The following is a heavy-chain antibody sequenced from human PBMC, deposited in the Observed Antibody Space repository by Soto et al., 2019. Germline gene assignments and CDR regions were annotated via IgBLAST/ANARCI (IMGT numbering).Heavy chain of an antibody. CDR1: GGTFSSQT. Sequence: QVQLVQSGAAVKKPGSSVKVSCKASGGTFSSQTISWVRQAPGQGLEWMGRIIPILGLANYAQKFQGRVTITADKSPSTAYMELRSLRSEDTAVYYCARGVYYVETDYWGQGTLVTVSS. CDR3: ARGVYYVETDY. J-gene: IGHJ4*02. V-gene: IGHV1-69*02. CDR2: IIPILGLA. D-gene: IGHD3-10*02.